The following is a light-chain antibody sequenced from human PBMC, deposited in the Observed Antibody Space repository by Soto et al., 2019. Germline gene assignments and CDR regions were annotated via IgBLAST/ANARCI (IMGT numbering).Light chain of an antibody. Sequence: DIQMTQSPSTLSASVGDRVTITCRSSQSISGYLAWYQQKPGKAPKLLIYDASSLESGVPSRFSGSGSETEFTLTISGLQPGDSATYYCQQYNSYSPTFGQGTKVDIK. CDR2: DAS. CDR1: QSISGY. CDR3: QQYNSYSPT. V-gene: IGKV1-5*01. J-gene: IGKJ1*01.